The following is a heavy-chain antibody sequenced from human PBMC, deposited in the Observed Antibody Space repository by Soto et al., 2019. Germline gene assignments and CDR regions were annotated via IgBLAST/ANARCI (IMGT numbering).Heavy chain of an antibody. CDR1: GYSFTSYW. Sequence: GESLKISCKGSGYSFTSYWISWVRQMPGKGLEWMGRIDPSDSYTNYSPSFQGHVTISADKSISTAYLQWSSLKASDTAMYYCARFSRTLYGSGSYFRYYYGMDVWRQGTTVTVSS. CDR2: IDPSDSYT. D-gene: IGHD3-10*01. V-gene: IGHV5-10-1*01. CDR3: ARFSRTLYGSGSYFRYYYGMDV. J-gene: IGHJ6*02.